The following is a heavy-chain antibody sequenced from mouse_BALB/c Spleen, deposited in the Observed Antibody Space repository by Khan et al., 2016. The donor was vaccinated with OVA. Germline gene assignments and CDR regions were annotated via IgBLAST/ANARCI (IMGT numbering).Heavy chain of an antibody. J-gene: IGHJ4*01. CDR3: ARGNYYGYAMDY. CDR2: IIYSGST. Sequence: EVQLQESGPGLVKPFQSLSLTCTVTGYSITSNYAWNWIRPFPGNKLEWVGYIIYSGSTSYNPSLKSRISITRDTSKNQFFLQLNSVTTEDTATYYCARGNYYGYAMDYWGQGTSVTVSS. CDR1: GYSITSNYA. D-gene: IGHD1-1*01. V-gene: IGHV3-2*02.